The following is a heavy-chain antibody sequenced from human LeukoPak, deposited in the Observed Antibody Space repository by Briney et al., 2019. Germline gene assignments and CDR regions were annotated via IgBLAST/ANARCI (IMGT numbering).Heavy chain of an antibody. CDR2: MNPNSGNT. J-gene: IGHJ6*03. CDR3: ARGQRHRIAARPNYYYYYMDV. V-gene: IGHV1-8*03. Sequence: GASVKVSCKASGYTFTSYDINWVRQATGQGLEWMGWMNPNSGNTGYAQKFQGRVTITRNTSISTAYMELSSLRSGDTAVYYCARGQRHRIAARPNYYYYYMDVWGKGTTVTVSS. CDR1: GYTFTSYD. D-gene: IGHD6-6*01.